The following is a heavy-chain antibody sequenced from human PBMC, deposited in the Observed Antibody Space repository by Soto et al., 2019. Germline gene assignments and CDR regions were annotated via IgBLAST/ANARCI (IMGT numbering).Heavy chain of an antibody. D-gene: IGHD3-22*01. CDR3: ARDPYHSSGYPGGGMDV. J-gene: IGHJ6*02. CDR1: GFTFSDYY. V-gene: IGHV3-11*01. Sequence: GGSLRLSCAASGFTFSDYYMSWIRQAPGKGLEWVSCISSGGSMIYYADSVKGRFTISRDTAKNSLYLQMNSLRAEDTAVYYCARDPYHSSGYPGGGMDVWGQGTTVTVSS. CDR2: ISSGGSMI.